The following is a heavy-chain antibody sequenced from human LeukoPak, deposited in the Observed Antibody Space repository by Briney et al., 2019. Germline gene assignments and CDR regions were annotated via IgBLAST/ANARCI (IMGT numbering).Heavy chain of an antibody. V-gene: IGHV1-18*01. D-gene: IGHD6-13*01. CDR1: GYTFTSYG. CDR3: ARDAVLRGSSGVDY. Sequence: GASVKVSCKASGYTFTSYGISWVRQAPGQGLEWMGWISAYNGNTNYAQKLQGRVTMTTDTSTSTAYMELSSLRSEDTAVYYCARDAVLRGSSGVDYWGQGTLVTVSS. J-gene: IGHJ4*02. CDR2: ISAYNGNT.